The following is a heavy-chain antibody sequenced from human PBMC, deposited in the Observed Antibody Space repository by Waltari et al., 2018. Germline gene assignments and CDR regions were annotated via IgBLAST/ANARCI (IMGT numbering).Heavy chain of an antibody. CDR3: AMAYGDYIHPIDY. Sequence: QVQLQESGPGLVKPSETLSLTCTVSGGSISSYYWSWIRQPPGKGLEWIGYIYYSGSTNYNPSLKSRVTISVDTSKNQFSLKLSSVTAADTAVYYCAMAYGDYIHPIDYWGQGTLVTISS. D-gene: IGHD4-17*01. CDR2: IYYSGST. J-gene: IGHJ4*02. CDR1: GGSISSYY. V-gene: IGHV4-59*01.